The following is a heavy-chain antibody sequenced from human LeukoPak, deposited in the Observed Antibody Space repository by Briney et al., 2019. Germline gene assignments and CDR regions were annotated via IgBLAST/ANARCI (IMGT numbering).Heavy chain of an antibody. D-gene: IGHD3-9*01. J-gene: IGHJ4*02. CDR2: ISSSGSTI. Sequence: GGSLRLSCAASGFTFSSYEMNWVRQAPGKGLEWVSYISSSGSTIYYADSVKGRFTISRDNAKTSLYLQMNSLRAEDTAVYYCARDGYDILTGYRKLFDYWGQGTLVTVSS. CDR1: GFTFSSYE. V-gene: IGHV3-48*03. CDR3: ARDGYDILTGYRKLFDY.